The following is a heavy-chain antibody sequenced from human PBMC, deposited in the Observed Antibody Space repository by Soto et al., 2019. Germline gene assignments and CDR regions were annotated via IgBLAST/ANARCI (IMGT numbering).Heavy chain of an antibody. CDR2: ISGAGGST. CDR3: AKGRPPFDL. D-gene: IGHD6-6*01. Sequence: EVQLLESGGGLVQPGRSLRLSCAAAQFTFSYYAMGWVRQAPGKGLEWVSLISGAGGSTNYADSVKGRFAISRDNSVNTLYRQMNSLSAEDTAVYYCAKGRPPFDLWGRGTLVIVSS. CDR1: QFTFSYYA. V-gene: IGHV3-23*01. J-gene: IGHJ2*01.